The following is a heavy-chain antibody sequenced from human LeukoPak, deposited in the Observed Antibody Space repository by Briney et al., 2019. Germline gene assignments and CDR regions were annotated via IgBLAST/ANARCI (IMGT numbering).Heavy chain of an antibody. V-gene: IGHV3-48*03. J-gene: IGHJ6*03. CDR2: ISTSGSSI. Sequence: GGSLRLSCAASGFTFSTYEINWVRQAPGRGLEWLSHISTSGSSIHYADSVKGRFTISRDNAKNSLYLQMNSLRVEDTAVYYCARDATTELGTVYMDVWGKGTTVTISS. CDR1: GFTFSTYE. CDR3: ARDATTELGTVYMDV. D-gene: IGHD4-17*01.